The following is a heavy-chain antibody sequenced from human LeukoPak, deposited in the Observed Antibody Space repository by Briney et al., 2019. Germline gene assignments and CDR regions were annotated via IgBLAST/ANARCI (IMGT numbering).Heavy chain of an antibody. CDR3: ARPDGDYYYYYGMDV. CDR1: GGTFSSYA. CDR2: IIPILGIA. J-gene: IGHJ6*02. D-gene: IGHD4-17*01. Sequence: GASVEVSCKASGGTFSSYAISWVRQAPGQGLEWMGRIIPILGIANYAQKFQGRVTITADKSTSTAYMELSSLRSEDTAVYYCARPDGDYYYYYGMDVWGQGTTVTVSS. V-gene: IGHV1-69*04.